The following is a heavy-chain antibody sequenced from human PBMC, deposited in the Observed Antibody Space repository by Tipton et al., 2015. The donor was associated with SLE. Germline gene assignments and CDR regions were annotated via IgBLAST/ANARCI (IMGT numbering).Heavy chain of an antibody. V-gene: IGHV4-39*07. Sequence: TLSLTCTVSGDSISSSSYYWGWIRQPPGKGLEWIGNIYYSGSTYYNLSLKSRVTISVDTSKNQFSLKLSSVTAADTAVYYCARDRQPYFDYWGQGTLVTVSS. CDR3: ARDRQPYFDY. D-gene: IGHD6-13*01. J-gene: IGHJ4*02. CDR2: IYYSGST. CDR1: GDSISSSSYY.